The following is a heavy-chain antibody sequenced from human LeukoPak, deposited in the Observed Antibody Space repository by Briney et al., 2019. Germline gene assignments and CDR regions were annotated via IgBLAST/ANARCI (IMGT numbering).Heavy chain of an antibody. J-gene: IGHJ3*02. CDR2: ISSNGGST. Sequence: GGSLRLSCAASGFTFSSYAMHWXRQAPGKGLEYVSGISSNGGSTYYANSVKGRFTISRDNSKNTLYLQMGSLRAEDMAVYYCARGQVGAINDAFDIWGQGTMVTVSS. D-gene: IGHD1-26*01. V-gene: IGHV3-64*01. CDR1: GFTFSSYA. CDR3: ARGQVGAINDAFDI.